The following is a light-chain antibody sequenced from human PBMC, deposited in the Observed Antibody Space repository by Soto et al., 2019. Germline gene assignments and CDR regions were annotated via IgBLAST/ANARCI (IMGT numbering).Light chain of an antibody. CDR2: IAS. J-gene: IGKJ4*01. CDR1: QGISND. V-gene: IGKV1-17*01. CDR3: LQNFMYPLT. Sequence: DIQMTQSPSSLSASVGDRVTITCWASQGISNDLGWYQQKPGMAPKRLIYIASTLQGGVPSRFSGSASGTEFPLTISSLQPEDFATYYCLQNFMYPLTFGGGTKVEIK.